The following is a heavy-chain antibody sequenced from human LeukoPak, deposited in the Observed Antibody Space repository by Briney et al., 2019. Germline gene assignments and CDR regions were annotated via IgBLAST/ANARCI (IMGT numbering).Heavy chain of an antibody. Sequence: PGGSLRLSCAASGFTFSSYGMHWVRQAPGKGPEWVAFIRYDGSNKYYADSVKGRFTISRDNSKNTLYLQMNSLRAEDTAVYYCAKDSGFGELLTFDYWGQGTLVTVSS. V-gene: IGHV3-30*02. J-gene: IGHJ4*02. CDR2: IRYDGSNK. CDR1: GFTFSSYG. D-gene: IGHD3-10*01. CDR3: AKDSGFGELLTFDY.